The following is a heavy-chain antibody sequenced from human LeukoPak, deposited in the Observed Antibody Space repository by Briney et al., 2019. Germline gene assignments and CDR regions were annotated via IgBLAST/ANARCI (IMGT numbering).Heavy chain of an antibody. D-gene: IGHD6-6*01. CDR3: ATYLIAARAFDY. V-gene: IGHV4-4*07. J-gene: IGHJ4*02. CDR1: GGSISSYY. Sequence: SETLSLTCTVSGGSISSYYWSWIRQPAGKGLEWIGRIYTSGSTNYNLSLKSRVTMSIDTSKNQFSLKLSSVTAADTAVYYCATYLIAARAFDYWGQGALVTVSS. CDR2: IYTSGST.